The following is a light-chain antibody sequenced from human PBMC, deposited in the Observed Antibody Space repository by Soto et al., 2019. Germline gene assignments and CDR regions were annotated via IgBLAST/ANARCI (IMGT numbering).Light chain of an antibody. V-gene: IGLV4-69*01. CDR2: LNSDGSH. Sequence: QLVLTQSPSASASLGASVKLTCTLSSGHSSYAIAWHQQQPEKGPRYLMKLNSDGSHSKGDGIPARFSGSSSGAARYLTISSLQSEDEADYYCQTCGTGIQVFGGGTKLTVL. CDR1: SGHSSYA. CDR3: QTCGTGIQV. J-gene: IGLJ2*01.